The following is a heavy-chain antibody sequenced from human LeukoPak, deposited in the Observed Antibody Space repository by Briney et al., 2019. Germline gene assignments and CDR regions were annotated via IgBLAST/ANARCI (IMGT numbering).Heavy chain of an antibody. CDR1: GGSIISYY. D-gene: IGHD6-13*01. V-gene: IGHV4-59*01. CDR2: IYYSGST. Sequence: SETLSLTCTVSGGSIISYYWSWIRQPPGKGLEWIGYIYYSGSTNYNPSLKSRVTISVDTSKNQFSLKLSSVTAADTAVYYCARTGYSSSWYVPDYWGQGTLVTVSS. CDR3: ARTGYSSSWYVPDY. J-gene: IGHJ4*02.